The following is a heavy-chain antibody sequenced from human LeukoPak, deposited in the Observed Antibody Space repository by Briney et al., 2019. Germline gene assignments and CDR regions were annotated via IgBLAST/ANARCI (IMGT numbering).Heavy chain of an antibody. D-gene: IGHD3-9*01. CDR3: ARFDATDY. J-gene: IGHJ4*02. CDR2: INHSGST. V-gene: IGHV4-39*07. CDR1: GGSISSSSYY. Sequence: SETLSLTCTVSGGSISSSSYYWGWIRQPPGKGLEWIGEINHSGSTNYNPSLKSRVTISVDTSKNQFSLKLSSVTAADTAVYYCARFDATDYWGQGTLVTVSS.